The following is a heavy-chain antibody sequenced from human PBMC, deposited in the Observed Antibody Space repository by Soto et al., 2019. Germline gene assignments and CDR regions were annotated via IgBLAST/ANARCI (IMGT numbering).Heavy chain of an antibody. CDR3: ARDRGSGWHLDYFDY. Sequence: GGSLRLSCAASGFTFSSYWMHWVRQAPGKGLVWVAHINNDGSTTQYADSVKGQFTISRDNGKKTLYLQMNSLRADDTGVYYCARDRGSGWHLDYFDYWGQGTQVTVSS. CDR2: INNDGSTT. D-gene: IGHD6-19*01. V-gene: IGHV3-74*01. J-gene: IGHJ4*02. CDR1: GFTFSSYW.